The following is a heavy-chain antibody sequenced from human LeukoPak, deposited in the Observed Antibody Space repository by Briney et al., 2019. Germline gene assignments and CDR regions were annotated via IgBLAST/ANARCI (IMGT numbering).Heavy chain of an antibody. CDR3: ARVGYCSSTSCYAFGP. CDR2: INPNRGGT. V-gene: IGHV1-2*02. D-gene: IGHD2-2*01. Sequence: GASVKVSCKASGYTFTGYYMHWVRQAPGQGLEWMGWINPNRGGTNYAQKFQGRVTMTRDTSISTAYMELSRLRSDDTAVYYCARVGYCSSTSCYAFGPWGQGTLVTVSS. CDR1: GYTFTGYY. J-gene: IGHJ5*02.